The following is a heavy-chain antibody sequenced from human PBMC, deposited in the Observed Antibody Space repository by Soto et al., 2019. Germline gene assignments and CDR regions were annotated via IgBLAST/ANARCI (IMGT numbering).Heavy chain of an antibody. Sequence: QLQLQESGPGLVKASETLSLTCTVSGGSISSNNHYWGWIRQPPGKGLEWIGSIYYSGSTYYNPSLKSPVTISVEPSKKQFSLKLSSVTAADTSFYACASHTAVMIAEIALDIWSQARMVSVPS. CDR1: GGSISSNNHY. D-gene: IGHD2-15*01. CDR3: ASHTAVMIAEIALDI. J-gene: IGHJ3*02. V-gene: IGHV4-39*01. CDR2: IYYSGST.